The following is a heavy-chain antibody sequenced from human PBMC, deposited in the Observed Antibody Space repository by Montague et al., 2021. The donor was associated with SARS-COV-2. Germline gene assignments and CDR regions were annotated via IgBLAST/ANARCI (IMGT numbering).Heavy chain of an antibody. J-gene: IGHJ6*02. CDR2: IYTSGST. CDR1: GGSISSYY. CDR3: AREARFGDKTSVSEYYGMDV. D-gene: IGHD3-10*01. V-gene: IGHV4-4*07. Sequence: SETLSLTCTVSGGSISSYYWSWIRQPAGKGLEWIGRIYTSGSTNYNPSLKSRVTMSVDTSKNQFSLKLSSVTAADTAVYYCAREARFGDKTSVSEYYGMDVWGQGTTVTVSS.